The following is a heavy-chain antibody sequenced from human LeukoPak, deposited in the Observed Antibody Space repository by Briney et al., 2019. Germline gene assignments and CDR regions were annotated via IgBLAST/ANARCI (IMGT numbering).Heavy chain of an antibody. CDR3: ARGLLVDY. CDR2: INHSGST. CDR1: GGSFSGYY. D-gene: IGHD2-15*01. V-gene: IGHV4-34*01. Sequence: SETLSLTCAVYGGSFSGYYWSWIRQPPGKGLEWIGEINHSGSTNYNPSLKSRVTISVDTSKNQFSLKLSSVTAADTAVYHCARGLLVDYWGQGTLVTVSS. J-gene: IGHJ4*02.